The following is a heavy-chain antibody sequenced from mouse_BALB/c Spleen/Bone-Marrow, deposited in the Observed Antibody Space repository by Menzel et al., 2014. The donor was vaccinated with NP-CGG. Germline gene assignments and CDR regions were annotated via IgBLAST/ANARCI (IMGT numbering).Heavy chain of an antibody. CDR1: GFNIKDTY. V-gene: IGHV14-3*02. J-gene: IGHJ4*01. Sequence: EVQLQQSGAELVKPGASVKLSCTASGFNIKDTYMHWVKQRPEQGLEWIGRIDPANGNTKYDPKFQGKATITADTSSXTAYLQLSSLTSEDTAVYYCAGFGITKEEGYYYAMDYWGQGTSVTVSS. CDR3: AGFGITKEEGYYYAMDY. CDR2: IDPANGNT. D-gene: IGHD2-4*01.